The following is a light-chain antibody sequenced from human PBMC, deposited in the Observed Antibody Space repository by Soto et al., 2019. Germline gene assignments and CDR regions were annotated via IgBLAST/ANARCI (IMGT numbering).Light chain of an antibody. CDR2: AND. Sequence: QSVLTQPPSTSGAPGQRVTISCSGSTSNIGRHSVNWYRQVPGTAPKVIMFANDERPSGVPDRISGSKSGPSASLAISGLQSEDEAVYYCSALYDSLNGHLVFGGRTKLTVL. CDR1: TSNIGRHS. V-gene: IGLV1-44*01. CDR3: SALYDSLNGHLV. J-gene: IGLJ3*02.